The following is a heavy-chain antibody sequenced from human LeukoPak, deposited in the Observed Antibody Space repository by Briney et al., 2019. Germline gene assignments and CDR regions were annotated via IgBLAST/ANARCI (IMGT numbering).Heavy chain of an antibody. J-gene: IGHJ5*02. V-gene: IGHV4-59*01. D-gene: IGHD6-19*01. CDR3: ARMVHSSGYLVNP. CDR1: GGSISSYY. Sequence: SETLFLTCTVSGGSISSYYWSWIRQPPGKGLEWIGYIYYSGSTNYNPSLKSRVTISVDTSKNQFSLNLRSVTAADTAVYYCARMVHSSGYLVNPWGQGTLVTVSS. CDR2: IYYSGST.